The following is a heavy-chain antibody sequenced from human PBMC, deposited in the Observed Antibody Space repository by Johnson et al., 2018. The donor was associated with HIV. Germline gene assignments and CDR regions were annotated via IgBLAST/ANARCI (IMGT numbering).Heavy chain of an antibody. V-gene: IGHV3-30*04. Sequence: QVQLVESGGGVVQPGRSLRLSCAASGFTFSSYAMHWVRQAPGKGLEWVAVISYDGSNKYYADSVKGRFTIPRDNSKNTLYLQMNSLRAEDTAGYYCARGPYYYDNFGFFGAFDIWGQGTVVTVSS. CDR2: ISYDGSNK. D-gene: IGHD3-22*01. J-gene: IGHJ3*02. CDR3: ARGPYYYDNFGFFGAFDI. CDR1: GFTFSSYA.